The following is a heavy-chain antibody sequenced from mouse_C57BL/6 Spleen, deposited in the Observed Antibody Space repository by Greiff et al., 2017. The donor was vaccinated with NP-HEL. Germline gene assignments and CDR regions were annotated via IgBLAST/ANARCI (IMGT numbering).Heavy chain of an antibody. CDR1: GYTFTSYW. CDR2: INPSSGYT. J-gene: IGHJ2*01. V-gene: IGHV1-7*01. CDR3: ARWITTVVATWYYFDY. D-gene: IGHD1-1*01. Sequence: QVQLQQSGAELAKPGASVKLSCKASGYTFTSYWMHWVKQRPGQGLEWIGYINPSSGYTKYNQKFKDKATLTADKSSSTAYMQLSSLTYEDSAVYYCARWITTVVATWYYFDYWGKGTTLTVSS.